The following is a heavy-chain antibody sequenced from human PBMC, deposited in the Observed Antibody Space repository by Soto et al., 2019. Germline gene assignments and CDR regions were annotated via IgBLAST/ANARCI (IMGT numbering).Heavy chain of an antibody. CDR1: GFTFSSYA. CDR3: ARDMGYCSSTSCYAHYGMDV. CDR2: ISYDGSNK. V-gene: IGHV3-30-3*01. D-gene: IGHD2-2*01. J-gene: IGHJ6*02. Sequence: QVQLVESGGGMVQPGRSLRLSCAASGFTFSSYAMHWVRQAPGKGLEWVAVISYDGSNKYYADSVKGRFTISRDNSKNTLYLQMNSLRAEDTAVYYCARDMGYCSSTSCYAHYGMDVWGQGTTVTVSS.